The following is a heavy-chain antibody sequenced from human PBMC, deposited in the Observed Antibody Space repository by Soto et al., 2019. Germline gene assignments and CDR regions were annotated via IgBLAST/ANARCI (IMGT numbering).Heavy chain of an antibody. Sequence: ASVKGACKASGYTFTRDAMHWVRQAPGQRLEWMGWINAGNGNTKYSQKFQGRVTITRDTSASTAYMELSSLRSEDTAVYYCARWKAVAGFDYWGQGTLVTVSS. J-gene: IGHJ4*02. CDR3: ARWKAVAGFDY. D-gene: IGHD6-19*01. CDR1: GYTFTRDA. V-gene: IGHV1-3*01. CDR2: INAGNGNT.